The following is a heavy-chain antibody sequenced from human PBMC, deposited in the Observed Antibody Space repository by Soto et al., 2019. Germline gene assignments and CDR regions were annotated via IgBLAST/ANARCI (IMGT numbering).Heavy chain of an antibody. Sequence: LTCTVSGGSISSYYWSWIRQPPGKGLEWIGYIYYSGSTNYNPSLKSRVTISVDTSKNQSSLKLSSVTAADTAVYYCARDSSAAAGINWFDPWGQGTLVTVSS. V-gene: IGHV4-59*01. CDR2: IYYSGST. J-gene: IGHJ5*02. CDR3: ARDSSAAAGINWFDP. CDR1: GGSISSYY. D-gene: IGHD6-13*01.